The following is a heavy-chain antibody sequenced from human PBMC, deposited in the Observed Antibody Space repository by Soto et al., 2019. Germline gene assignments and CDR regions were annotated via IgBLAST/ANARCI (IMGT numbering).Heavy chain of an antibody. CDR2: IYYSGST. V-gene: IGHV4-39*01. D-gene: IGHD3-3*01. CDR1: CGSIISSSYY. Sequence: SETLSLTCTFSCGSIISSSYYWGWIRQPPGKGLEWIGSIYYSGSTYYNPSLKSRVTISVDTSKNQFSLKLSSVTAADTAVYYCARHYDFWSAQLAYYYYYGMDVWGQGTTVTVSS. CDR3: ARHYDFWSAQLAYYYYYGMDV. J-gene: IGHJ6*02.